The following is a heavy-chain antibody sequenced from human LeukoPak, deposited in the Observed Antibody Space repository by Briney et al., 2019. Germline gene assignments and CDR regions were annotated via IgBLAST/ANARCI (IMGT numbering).Heavy chain of an antibody. D-gene: IGHD6-19*01. CDR3: ARELMAAVAGIDY. V-gene: IGHV1-2*02. CDR1: GYTFTGYY. J-gene: IGHJ4*02. CDR2: INPNSGGT. Sequence: GASVKVSCMASGYTFTGYYMHWVRQAPGQGLEWMGWINPNSGGTNYAQKFQGRVTMTRDTSISTAYMELSRLRSDDTAVYYCARELMAAVAGIDYWGQGTLVTVSS.